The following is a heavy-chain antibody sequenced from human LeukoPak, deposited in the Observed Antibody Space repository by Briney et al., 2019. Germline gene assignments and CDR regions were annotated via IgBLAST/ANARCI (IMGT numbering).Heavy chain of an antibody. CDR3: ARDLLGWELHYFDY. D-gene: IGHD1-26*01. CDR2: ISSSGSTI. CDR1: GFTFSDYY. V-gene: IGHV3-11*04. Sequence: GGSLRLSCAASGFTFSDYYMSWIRQAPGKGLEWVSYISSSGSTIYYADSVKGRFSISRDNAKNSLYLQMNSLRAEDTAVYYCARDLLGWELHYFDYWGQGTLVTVSS. J-gene: IGHJ4*02.